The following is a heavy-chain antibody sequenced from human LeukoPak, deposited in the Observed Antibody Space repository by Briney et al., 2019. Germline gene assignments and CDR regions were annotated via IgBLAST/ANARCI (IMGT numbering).Heavy chain of an antibody. CDR1: GFPFSSYE. CDR2: IDSSGITV. V-gene: IGHV3-48*03. D-gene: IGHD4-17*01. J-gene: IGHJ4*02. Sequence: GGSLRLSCAGSGFPFSSYEMNWLRQAPGKGLEWVSHIDSSGITVYYGDSVKGRFTISRDNAKNSIYLQMDSLRVEDTAIYYCARDSVGDLLDYWGQGTPVTVSS. CDR3: ARDSVGDLLDY.